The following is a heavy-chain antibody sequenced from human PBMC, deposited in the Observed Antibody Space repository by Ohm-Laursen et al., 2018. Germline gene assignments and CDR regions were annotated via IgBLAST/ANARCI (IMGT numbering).Heavy chain of an antibody. CDR2: MSGCGVKT. V-gene: IGHV3-23*01. CDR1: GLSLCNYA. D-gene: IGHD2-2*01. CDR3: AKGNCSRSGCSRFYGIDV. Sequence: SLRLSCAASGLSLCNYAMSWVRRAPGKGLEWVSSMSGCGVKTHYADSVKGRFTISEDNSKNTLFLQLNSLRAEDTAVYYCAKGNCSRSGCSRFYGIDVWGQGTTVSVSS. J-gene: IGHJ6*02.